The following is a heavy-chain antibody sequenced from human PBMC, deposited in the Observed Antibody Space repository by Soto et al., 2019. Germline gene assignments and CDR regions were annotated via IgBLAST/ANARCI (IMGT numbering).Heavy chain of an antibody. V-gene: IGHV3-49*04. CDR1: GFSIGDHA. CDR2: IRSKTFGGTT. J-gene: IGHJ4*02. Sequence: PGGSLRLSCTASGFSIGDHAMNWVRQAPGMGLEWVGFIRSKTFGGTTEYAASVKGRFSISRDDSKSIAYLQMRGLRTEDTAVYFCTRGTRYYGVNYFDFWGQGTRVTVSS. D-gene: IGHD4-17*01. CDR3: TRGTRYYGVNYFDF.